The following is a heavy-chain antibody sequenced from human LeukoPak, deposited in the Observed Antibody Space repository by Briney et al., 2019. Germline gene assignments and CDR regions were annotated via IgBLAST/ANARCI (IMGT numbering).Heavy chain of an antibody. CDR2: ISHEGSVK. CDR3: ARTREQWQVLDY. Sequence: GGSLRLSCAASGFTFSSYWMSWVRQAPGKGLEWVAVISHEGSVKYHADSVKGRFTVSRDNSKNMVYLQMNSLRAEDTAVYYCARTREQWQVLDYWGQGTLVIVSS. CDR1: GFTFSSYW. V-gene: IGHV3-30*03. D-gene: IGHD6-19*01. J-gene: IGHJ4*02.